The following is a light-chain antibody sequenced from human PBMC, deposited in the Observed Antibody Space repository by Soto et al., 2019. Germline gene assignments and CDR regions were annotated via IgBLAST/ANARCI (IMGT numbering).Light chain of an antibody. CDR1: QSISSY. Sequence: DIQMAQSPSSLSASVGDRVTITCRASQSISSYLNWYQQKPGKAPKLLIYAASSLQSGVPSRFSGIGSWTDYTLTVSSLQREDFATYYCQQSYTTPPAFGQGTKVEIK. J-gene: IGKJ1*01. CDR3: QQSYTTPPA. V-gene: IGKV1-39*01. CDR2: AAS.